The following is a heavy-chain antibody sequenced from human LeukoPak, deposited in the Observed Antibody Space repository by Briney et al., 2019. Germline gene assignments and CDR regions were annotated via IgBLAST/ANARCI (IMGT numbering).Heavy chain of an antibody. CDR2: IFYDGSKK. CDR1: GFTFSDFG. Sequence: PGGSLRLSCVASGFTFSDFGMHWVRQAPGKGLEWVAVIFYDGSKKYYSDLVKGRFTMSRDNSKNTLYLEMNNLRAEDTAFYYCAKQNSWNAFDIWGHGTMVTVSA. CDR3: AKQNSWNAFDI. V-gene: IGHV3-33*06. J-gene: IGHJ3*02. D-gene: IGHD4-23*01.